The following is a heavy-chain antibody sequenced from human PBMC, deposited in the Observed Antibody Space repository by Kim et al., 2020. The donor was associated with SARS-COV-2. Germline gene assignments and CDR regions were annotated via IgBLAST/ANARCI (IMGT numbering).Heavy chain of an antibody. Sequence: GGSLRLSCAASGFTFSSYEMNWVRQAPGKGLEWVSYISSSGSTIYYADSVKGRFTISRDNAKNSLYLQMNSLRAEDTAVYYCARGNTCSSCQGYSSGWLWGYYYCGMDVGGQGTTVTVSS. J-gene: IGHJ6*02. CDR2: ISSSGSTI. D-gene: IGHD6-19*01. CDR3: ARGNTCSSCQGYSSGWLWGYYYCGMDV. CDR1: GFTFSSYE. V-gene: IGHV3-48*03.